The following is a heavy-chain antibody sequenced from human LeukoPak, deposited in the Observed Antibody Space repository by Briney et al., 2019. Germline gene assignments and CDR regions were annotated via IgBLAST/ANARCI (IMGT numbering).Heavy chain of an antibody. CDR2: IYTGGNT. CDR1: GFTVDSNY. D-gene: IGHD3-22*01. Sequence: GGTLRLSCAASGFTVDSNYLSWVRQAPGKGLEWVSTIYTGGNTYYAASVKGRFTISRDFSKNTVFLHMNSLRAEDTAMYYCARGDDSGYYDYFDYWGQGALVTVSS. V-gene: IGHV3-53*01. J-gene: IGHJ4*02. CDR3: ARGDDSGYYDYFDY.